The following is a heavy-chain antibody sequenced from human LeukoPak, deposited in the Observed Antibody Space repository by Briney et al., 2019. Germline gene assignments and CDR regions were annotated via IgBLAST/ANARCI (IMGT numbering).Heavy chain of an antibody. CDR2: IKSKTDGGTT. CDR3: TTTFCSGGSCGPFDY. Sequence: GGSLRLSCAASGFTFSNAWMSWVRQAPGKGLDWVGRIKSKTDGGTTDYAAPVKGRFTISRDDSKNTLYLQMNSLKTEDTAVYYCTTTFCSGGSCGPFDYWGQGTLVTVSS. V-gene: IGHV3-15*01. J-gene: IGHJ4*02. CDR1: GFTFSNAW. D-gene: IGHD2-15*01.